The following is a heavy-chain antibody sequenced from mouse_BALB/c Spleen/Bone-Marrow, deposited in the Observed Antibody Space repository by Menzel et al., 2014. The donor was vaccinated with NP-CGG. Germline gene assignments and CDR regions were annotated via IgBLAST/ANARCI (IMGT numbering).Heavy chain of an antibody. D-gene: IGHD1-1*01. CDR1: GYSITSDYA. Sequence: EVQLQQSGPGLVKPSQSLSLTCTVTGYSITSDYAWNWIRQFPGNKLEWMGYIRYSGSTSYNPSLKSRISITRDTSKNQFFLQLNSVTTEDTATYYCARYYYGSSYWYFDGWGAGTTVTVSS. J-gene: IGHJ1*01. CDR2: IRYSGST. V-gene: IGHV3-2*02. CDR3: ARYYYGSSYWYFDG.